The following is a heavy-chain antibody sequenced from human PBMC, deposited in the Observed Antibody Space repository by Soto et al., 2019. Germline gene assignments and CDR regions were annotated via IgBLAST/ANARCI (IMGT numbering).Heavy chain of an antibody. Sequence: PGGSLRLSCAASGFTFSSYAMSWVRQAPGKGLEWVANIKQDGSEKYYVDSVKGRFTISRDNAKNSLYLQMNSLRAEDTAVYYCARVGDGYSTFVDYWGQGTLVTVSS. CDR3: ARVGDGYSTFVDY. V-gene: IGHV3-7*03. D-gene: IGHD2-15*01. CDR2: IKQDGSEK. CDR1: GFTFSSYA. J-gene: IGHJ4*02.